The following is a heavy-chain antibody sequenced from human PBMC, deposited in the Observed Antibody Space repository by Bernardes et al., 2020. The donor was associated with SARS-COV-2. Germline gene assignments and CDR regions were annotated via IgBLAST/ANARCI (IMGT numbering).Heavy chain of an antibody. CDR3: AKEWDTVPGNAFDI. V-gene: IGHV3-23*01. CDR2: IRGNGDTT. Sequence: GGSLRLSCAASGFILSSYAMSWVRQAPGKGLEWVSAIRGNGDTTYYADSVKGRFTISRDNSENTLYLQMNSLRVEDTAVYYCAKEWDTVPGNAFDIWGHGTLVTVSS. CDR1: GFILSSYA. D-gene: IGHD2-8*01. J-gene: IGHJ3*02.